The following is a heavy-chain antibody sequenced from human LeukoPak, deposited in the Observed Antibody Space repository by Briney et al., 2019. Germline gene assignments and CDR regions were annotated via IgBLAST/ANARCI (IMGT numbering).Heavy chain of an antibody. CDR2: ISSSSTYI. V-gene: IGHV3-21*01. CDR3: AKDGRSSWQPSSFDY. CDR1: RFSFTTYN. D-gene: IGHD6-13*01. J-gene: IGHJ4*02. Sequence: GGSLRLSCAASRFSFTTYNMNWVRQAPGKGLEWVSSISSSSTYIYYADSVKGRFTISRDNSKNSLYLQMNSLRAEDTAVYYCAKDGRSSWQPSSFDYWGQGTLVTVSS.